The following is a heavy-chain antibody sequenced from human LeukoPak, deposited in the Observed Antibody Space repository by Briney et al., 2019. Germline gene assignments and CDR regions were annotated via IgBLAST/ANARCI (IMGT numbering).Heavy chain of an antibody. CDR3: ARFSGSNLFAY. J-gene: IGHJ4*02. CDR2: ITSSSSYI. D-gene: IGHD1-26*01. CDR1: GFTFSSYN. V-gene: IGHV3-21*01. Sequence: PGGSLRLSCAASGFTFSSYNMNWVRQAPGKGLEWVSSITSSSSYIYYADPVEGRFTISRDNAKNSLYLQMNSLRAEDTAVYYCARFSGSNLFAYWGQGTLVTVSS.